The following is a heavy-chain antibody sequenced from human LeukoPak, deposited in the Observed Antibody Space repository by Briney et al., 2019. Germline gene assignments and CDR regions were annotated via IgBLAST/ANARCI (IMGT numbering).Heavy chain of an antibody. CDR2: ISGSGGST. V-gene: IGHV3-23*01. CDR3: AKDRHYSSNLFDY. Sequence: GGSLRLSCAASGFTFSSYGMSWVRQAPGKGLEWVSDISGSGGSTYYADSVKGRFTISRDNSKNTLYLQMNSLRAEDTAMYYCAKDRHYSSNLFDYWGQGTLVTVSS. D-gene: IGHD6-19*01. J-gene: IGHJ4*02. CDR1: GFTFSSYG.